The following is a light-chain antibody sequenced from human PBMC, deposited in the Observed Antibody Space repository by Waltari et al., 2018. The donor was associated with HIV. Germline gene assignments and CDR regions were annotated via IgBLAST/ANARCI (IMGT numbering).Light chain of an antibody. CDR1: SSAVGGYIF. CDR2: DVS. J-gene: IGLJ3*02. CDR3: SSYTSSSTPWV. Sequence: QSALTQPASVSGSPGQSTTISCTGTSSAVGGYIFVSWYQQHPGKAPKLMIYDVSNRPSGVSNRFSGSKSGNTASLTISGLQAEDEADYYCSSYTSSSTPWVFGGGTKLTVL. V-gene: IGLV2-14*01.